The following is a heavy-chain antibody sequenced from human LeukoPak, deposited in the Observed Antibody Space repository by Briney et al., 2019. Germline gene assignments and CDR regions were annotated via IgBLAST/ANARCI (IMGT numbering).Heavy chain of an antibody. CDR2: INTNTGNP. V-gene: IGHV7-4-1*02. Sequence: ASVKVSCKSSGYTFTDYYMHWVRQAPGQGLEWMGWINTNTGNPTYAQGFTGRFVFSLDTSVSTAYLQISSLKAEDTAVYYCARVLYSSGWPFDYWGQGTLVTVSS. CDR3: ARVLYSSGWPFDY. CDR1: GYTFTDYY. D-gene: IGHD6-19*01. J-gene: IGHJ4*02.